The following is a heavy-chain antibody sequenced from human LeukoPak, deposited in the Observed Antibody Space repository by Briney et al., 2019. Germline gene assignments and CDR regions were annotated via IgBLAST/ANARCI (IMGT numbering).Heavy chain of an antibody. CDR3: ARDYRSTIGGEYGMDV. CDR2: INHSGST. CDR1: GGSFSGYY. Sequence: SETLSLTCAVYGGSFSGYYWSWIRQPQPPGKGLEWIGEINHSGSTKYNPSLKSRVTISVDTSKNQFSLKLSSVTAADTAVYYCARDYRSTIGGEYGMDVWGQGTTVTVSS. D-gene: IGHD3-16*01. V-gene: IGHV4-34*01. J-gene: IGHJ6*02.